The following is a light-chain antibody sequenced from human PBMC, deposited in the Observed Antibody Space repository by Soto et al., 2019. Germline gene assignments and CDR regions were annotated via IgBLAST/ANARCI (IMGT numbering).Light chain of an antibody. Sequence: DVVMTQSPLSLPVTLGQPASISCRSSQSLVYSDGIAYLSWFQQRPGQSPRRLIYNTFNRDSGVPDRFSGSGSGTEFKLKISRVEAEDGGIYYCMQGTHWPPVTFGQGTKLEIK. CDR3: MQGTHWPPVT. V-gene: IGKV2-30*01. CDR1: QSLVYSDGIAY. CDR2: NTF. J-gene: IGKJ2*01.